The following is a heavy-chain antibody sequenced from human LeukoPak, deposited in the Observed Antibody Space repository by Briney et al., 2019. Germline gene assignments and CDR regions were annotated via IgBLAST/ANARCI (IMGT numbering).Heavy chain of an antibody. CDR2: INGDGSNV. D-gene: IGHD2-2*01. Sequence: PGGSLRPSCAASGFVFSDYYMHWVRQAPGKGLVWVSHINGDGSNVNYADSVKGRFTISRDNAKNTLYLQMNSLRVEDTALYYCGRGKSPAAVDDWGQGTLVTVPS. CDR3: GRGKSPAAVDD. J-gene: IGHJ4*02. CDR1: GFVFSDYY. V-gene: IGHV3-74*01.